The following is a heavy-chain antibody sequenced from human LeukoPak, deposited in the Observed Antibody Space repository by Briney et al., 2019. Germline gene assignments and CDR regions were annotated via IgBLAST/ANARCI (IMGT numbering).Heavy chain of an antibody. CDR3: ARGKYYDILTGPIGHFDY. J-gene: IGHJ4*02. V-gene: IGHV3-23*01. CDR2: ISGSGGST. D-gene: IGHD3-9*01. CDR1: GFTFSSYA. Sequence: PGGSLRLSCAASGFTFSSYAMSWVRQAPGKGLEWVSAISGSGGSTYYPDSVKGRFTISRDNSKNTLYLQMNSLRAEDTAVYYCARGKYYDILTGPIGHFDYWGQGTLATVSS.